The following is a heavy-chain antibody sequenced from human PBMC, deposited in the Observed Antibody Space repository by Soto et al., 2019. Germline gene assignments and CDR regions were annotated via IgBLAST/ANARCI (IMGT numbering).Heavy chain of an antibody. CDR1: GFTFSSYA. CDR3: AKSGSTSRDWFDS. D-gene: IGHD2-2*01. V-gene: IGHV3-23*01. Sequence: GGSLRLSCAASGFTFSSYAMSWVRQAPGKGLEWVSAISGSGGSTYYADSVKGRFTISRDNSKDTLHLQMNSLRADDTAIYYCAKSGSTSRDWFDSWGQGILVTVSS. J-gene: IGHJ5*01. CDR2: ISGSGGST.